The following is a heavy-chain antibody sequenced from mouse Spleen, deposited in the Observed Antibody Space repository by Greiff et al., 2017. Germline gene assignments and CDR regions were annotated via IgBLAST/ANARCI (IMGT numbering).Heavy chain of an antibody. J-gene: IGHJ3*01. D-gene: IGHD1-1*01. Sequence: DVKLVESGGGLVKPGGSLKLSCAASGFTFSSYAMSWVRQTPEKRLEWVATISSGGSYTYYPDSVKGRFTISRDNAKNTLYLQMSSLRSEDTAMYYCARQDYGSSYGFAYWGQGTLVTVSA. CDR3: ARQDYGSSYGFAY. CDR2: ISSGGSYT. CDR1: GFTFSSYA. V-gene: IGHV5-9-3*01.